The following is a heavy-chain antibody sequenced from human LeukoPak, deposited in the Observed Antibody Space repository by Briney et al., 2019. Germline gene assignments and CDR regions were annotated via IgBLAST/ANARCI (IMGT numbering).Heavy chain of an antibody. CDR2: IYHSGST. CDR3: ARDLYSSGWGYFDY. J-gene: IGHJ4*02. V-gene: IGHV4-38-2*02. D-gene: IGHD6-19*01. Sequence: SETLSLTCTISGYSISSGYYWGWIRQPPGKGLEWIGSIYHSGSTYYNPSLKSRVTISLDTSENQFSLKLTSVTAAGTAVYYCARDLYSSGWGYFDYWGQGTLVTVSS. CDR1: GYSISSGYY.